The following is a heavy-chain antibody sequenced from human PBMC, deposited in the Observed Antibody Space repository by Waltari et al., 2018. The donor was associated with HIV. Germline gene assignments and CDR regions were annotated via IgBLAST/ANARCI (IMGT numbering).Heavy chain of an antibody. CDR2: IYHSGRT. CDR1: GYSISSGYY. V-gene: IGHV4-38-2*02. Sequence: QVQLQESGPGLVKPSETLSLTCTVSGYSISSGYYWGWIRQPPGKGLEWIGSIYHSGRTYHTPSLKSLVTISVDTSKNQFSLKLSSVTAADTAVYYCASGRKDIVVVVAATSFDYWGQGTLVTVSS. J-gene: IGHJ4*02. D-gene: IGHD2-15*01. CDR3: ASGRKDIVVVVAATSFDY.